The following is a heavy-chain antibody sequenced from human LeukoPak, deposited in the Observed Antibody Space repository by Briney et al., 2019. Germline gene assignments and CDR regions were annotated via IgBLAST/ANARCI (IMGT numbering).Heavy chain of an antibody. D-gene: IGHD2-15*01. CDR2: IYSGGGST. CDR1: GFTATSNH. V-gene: IGHV3-66*01. J-gene: IGHJ5*01. CDR3: VRDIGGGRPPLDS. Sequence: GGSLRLSCAASGFTATSNHMNWVRQAPGKGLEWVSVIYSGGGSTYYADSVRDRFTISRDNSKNTVYLQMNSLTVEDTAVYYCVRDIGGGRPPLDSWGQGTLVTVSS.